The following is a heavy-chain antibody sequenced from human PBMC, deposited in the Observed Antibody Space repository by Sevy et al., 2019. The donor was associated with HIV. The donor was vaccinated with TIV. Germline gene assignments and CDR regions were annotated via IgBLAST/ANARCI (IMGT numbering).Heavy chain of an antibody. CDR3: TRANLEYCGGGSCSTFGF. Sequence: GGSLRLSCAASGFTFSSYSMNWVRQAPGKGLEWVSYIDKNSGTIYYADSVKGRFLISRDNAKNSLSLQMNGLRDEDTAVYYCTRANLEYCGGGSCSTFGFWGQGTLVTVSS. V-gene: IGHV3-48*02. CDR1: GFTFSSYS. J-gene: IGHJ4*02. CDR2: IDKNSGTI. D-gene: IGHD2-15*01.